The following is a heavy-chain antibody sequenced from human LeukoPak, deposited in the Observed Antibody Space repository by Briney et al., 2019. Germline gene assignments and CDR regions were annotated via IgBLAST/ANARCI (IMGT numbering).Heavy chain of an antibody. J-gene: IGHJ4*02. Sequence: QASQTLSLTCTVSGGSISSGDYYWSWIRQPPGKGLEWIGHIYYSGSTYYNPSLKSRVTISGDTSKNRFSLRLSSVTAADTAVYYCARDGGYSYGPFDYWGQGTLVTVSS. D-gene: IGHD5-18*01. CDR3: ARDGGYSYGPFDY. CDR2: IYYSGST. V-gene: IGHV4-30-4*01. CDR1: GGSISSGDYY.